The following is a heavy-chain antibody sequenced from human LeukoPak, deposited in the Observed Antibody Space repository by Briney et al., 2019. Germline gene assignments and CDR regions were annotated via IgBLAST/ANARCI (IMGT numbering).Heavy chain of an antibody. D-gene: IGHD1-26*01. V-gene: IGHV1-2*02. CDR1: GYTFTGYY. CDR2: INPNSGGT. J-gene: IGHJ4*02. CDR3: ARVRSGSGTDGVY. Sequence: WASVKVSCKASGYTFTGYYMHWVRQAPGQGLEWMGWINPNSGGTNYAQKFQGRVTMTRDTSISTAYMELSRLRSDDTAVYYCARVRSGSGTDGVYWGQGTLVTVSS.